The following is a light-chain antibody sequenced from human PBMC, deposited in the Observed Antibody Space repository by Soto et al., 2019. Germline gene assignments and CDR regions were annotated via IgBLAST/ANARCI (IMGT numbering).Light chain of an antibody. J-gene: IGKJ4*01. Sequence: DIQMTQSPSSLSASVGDRVTITCRASQDISNYLAWYQQKPGKVPKLLIYAASTLQSEVPSRFSGSGSGTDFTLTISSLQPEDVATYYCQKYNSAPRTFGGGTKVEIK. CDR3: QKYNSAPRT. CDR2: AAS. V-gene: IGKV1-27*01. CDR1: QDISNY.